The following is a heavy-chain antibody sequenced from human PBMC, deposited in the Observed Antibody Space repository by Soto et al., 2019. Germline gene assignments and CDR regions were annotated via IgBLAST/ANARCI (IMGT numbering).Heavy chain of an antibody. D-gene: IGHD3-3*01. CDR2: INPRDGKT. CDR3: GRVGQVLAETFDS. CDR1: GYPFTSQY. J-gene: IGHJ4*02. V-gene: IGHV1-46*01. Sequence: ASVKVSCKASGYPFTSQYIHWVRHAPGQGFQWMGIINPRDGKTTYAQNFQGTITMTRDTSTSTLYLELTSLTSDDTAVYYCGRVGQVLAETFDSWGQGTLVTV.